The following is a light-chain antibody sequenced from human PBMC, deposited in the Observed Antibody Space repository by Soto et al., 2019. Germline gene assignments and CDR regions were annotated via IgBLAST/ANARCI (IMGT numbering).Light chain of an antibody. J-gene: IGKJ4*01. CDR1: HDIKKY. Sequence: DIQMTQSPSSLSASVGDRVTITCQASHDIKKYLNWYQQKAHKVPKLLIHDASTLATGVPSRFTGSGSGTDFTLTINSLQPEDGATYYCQQFDDMPLTFGGGTKVDIK. CDR2: DAS. V-gene: IGKV1-33*01. CDR3: QQFDDMPLT.